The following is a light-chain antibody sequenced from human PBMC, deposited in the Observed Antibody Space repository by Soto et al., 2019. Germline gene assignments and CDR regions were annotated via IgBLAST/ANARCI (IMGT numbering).Light chain of an antibody. Sequence: DIHLTQSPSTLSASVGDRVTITCRASQSISNWLAWYQQKPGKAPKLLIFDASSLESGVPSRFSGSGSGTEFTLTISSLQPDDFATYYCQHYNSYSEAFGQGTKVDIK. CDR1: QSISNW. V-gene: IGKV1-5*01. J-gene: IGKJ1*01. CDR3: QHYNSYSEA. CDR2: DAS.